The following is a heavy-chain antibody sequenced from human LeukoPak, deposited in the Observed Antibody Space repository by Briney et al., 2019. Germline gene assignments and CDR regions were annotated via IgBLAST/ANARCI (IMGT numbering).Heavy chain of an antibody. D-gene: IGHD1-1*01. CDR2: ISGSGGST. CDR1: GFTFSSYA. J-gene: IGHJ5*02. Sequence: AGGSLRLSCAASGFTFSSYAMSWVRQTPGKGLEWVSAISGSGGSTYYADSVKGRFTISRDNAKNTLYLQMNSLRAEDTAVYYCARDPVGTNWFDPWGQGTLVTVSS. CDR3: ARDPVGTNWFDP. V-gene: IGHV3-23*01.